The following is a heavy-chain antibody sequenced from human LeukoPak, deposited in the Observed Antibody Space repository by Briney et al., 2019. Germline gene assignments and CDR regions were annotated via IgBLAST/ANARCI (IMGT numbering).Heavy chain of an antibody. CDR1: GGSISSGGYS. D-gene: IGHD3-16*01. Sequence: SETLSLTCVVSGGSISSGGYSWSWIRQPPGKGLEWIGYIYHSGSTYYNPSLKSRVTISVDRSKNQFSLKLSSVTAADTAVYYCARARVGIGGFDYWGQGTLVTVSS. V-gene: IGHV4-30-2*01. CDR2: IYHSGST. J-gene: IGHJ4*02. CDR3: ARARVGIGGFDY.